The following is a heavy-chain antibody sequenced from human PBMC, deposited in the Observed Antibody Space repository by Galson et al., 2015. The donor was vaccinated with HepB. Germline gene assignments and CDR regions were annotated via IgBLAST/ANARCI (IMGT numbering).Heavy chain of an antibody. CDR2: INEAGTRR. Sequence: SLRLSCAASGFSFSNTWMSWVRRAPGKGLEWVANINEAGTRRDYVDSVKGRFTISRVNTKDSLSLQMNSLRGDDTAVYYCAAAAEWGQGALVTVSS. V-gene: IGHV3-7*03. D-gene: IGHD6-13*01. J-gene: IGHJ4*02. CDR1: GFSFSNTW. CDR3: AAAAE.